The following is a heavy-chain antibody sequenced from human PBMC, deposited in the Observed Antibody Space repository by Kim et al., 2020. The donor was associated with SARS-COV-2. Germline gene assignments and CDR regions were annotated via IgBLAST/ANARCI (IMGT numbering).Heavy chain of an antibody. CDR1: GFTFSSYG. J-gene: IGHJ4*02. V-gene: IGHV3-30*18. CDR2: ISYDGSNK. CDR3: AKRSYYDFDY. Sequence: GGSLRLSCAASGFTFSSYGMHWVRQAPGKGLEWVAVISYDGSNKYYADSVKGRFTISRDNSKNTLYLQMNSLRAEDTAVYYCAKRSYYDFDYWGQGTLVTVSS. D-gene: IGHD3-3*01.